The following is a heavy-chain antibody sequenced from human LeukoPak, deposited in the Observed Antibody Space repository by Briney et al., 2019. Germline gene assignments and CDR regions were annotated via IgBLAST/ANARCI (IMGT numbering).Heavy chain of an antibody. J-gene: IGHJ5*02. CDR2: IYYSGST. D-gene: IGHD3-10*01. V-gene: IGHV4-59*01. Sequence: PSETLSLTCTVSGGSISSYYWSWIRQPPGKGLEWIGYIYYSGSTNYNPSLKSRVTISVDTSKNQFSLKLSSVTAADTAVYYCARVERITMVRGVISGWFDPWGQGTLVTVSS. CDR1: GGSISSYY. CDR3: ARVERITMVRGVISGWFDP.